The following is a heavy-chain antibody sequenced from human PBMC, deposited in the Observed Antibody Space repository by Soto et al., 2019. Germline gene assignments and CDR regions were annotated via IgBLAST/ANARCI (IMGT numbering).Heavy chain of an antibody. CDR3: ASLVATLSDWYFDL. Sequence: QVQLQQWGAGLLKPSETLSLTCAVYGGSFSGYYWSWIRQPPGKGLEWIGEINHSGSTNYNPSLKSRVTISVDPSKNQFSLKLSSVTAADTAVYYCASLVATLSDWYFDLWGRGTLVTVSS. V-gene: IGHV4-34*01. CDR1: GGSFSGYY. CDR2: INHSGST. D-gene: IGHD5-12*01. J-gene: IGHJ2*01.